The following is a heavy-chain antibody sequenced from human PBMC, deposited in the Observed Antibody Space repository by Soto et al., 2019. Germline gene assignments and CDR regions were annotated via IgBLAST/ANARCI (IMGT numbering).Heavy chain of an antibody. Sequence: ASVKVSCKASGYTFTGYYMHWVRQAPGQGLEWMGWINPNSGGTSYAQKFQGRVTMTRDTSISTAYMELSRLRSDDTAVYYCARPVDGSSGYSEYYFEYLGQGTLVIVSS. J-gene: IGHJ4*02. D-gene: IGHD3-22*01. CDR3: ARPVDGSSGYSEYYFEY. CDR1: GYTFTGYY. V-gene: IGHV1-2*02. CDR2: INPNSGGT.